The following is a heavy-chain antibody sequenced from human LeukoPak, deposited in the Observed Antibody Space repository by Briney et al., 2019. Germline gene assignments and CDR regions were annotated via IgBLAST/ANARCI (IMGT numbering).Heavy chain of an antibody. D-gene: IGHD3-9*01. CDR2: ISGSGGST. CDR3: AKDRNDILTGSNY. V-gene: IGHV3-23*01. Sequence: GGSLRLSCAASGFTFSSYAMGWVRQAPGKGLEWVSAISGSGGSTYYADSVKGRFTISRDNSKNTLYLQMNSLRAEDTAVYYCAKDRNDILTGSNYWGQGTLVTVSS. CDR1: GFTFSSYA. J-gene: IGHJ4*02.